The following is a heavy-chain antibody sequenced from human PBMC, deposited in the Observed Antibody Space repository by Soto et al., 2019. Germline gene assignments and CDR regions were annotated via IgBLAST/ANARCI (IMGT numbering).Heavy chain of an antibody. J-gene: IGHJ4*02. Sequence: EVPLLESGGGLVQPGGSLRLSCAASGFTFSALALNWVRRAPGRGLEWVSGINNGGDSTNYADSLRGRFTISRDNSKKTLYLQMNSLRAEDTAVYFCAGGTYGNGWDYWGQGTLVTVSS. V-gene: IGHV3-23*01. D-gene: IGHD6-19*01. CDR1: GFTFSALA. CDR3: AGGTYGNGWDY. CDR2: INNGGDST.